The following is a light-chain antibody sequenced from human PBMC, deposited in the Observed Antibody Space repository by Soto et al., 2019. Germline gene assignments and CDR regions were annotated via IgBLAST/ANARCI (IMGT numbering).Light chain of an antibody. J-gene: IGKJ5*01. CDR3: QQYGSSPIT. Sequence: ELVLTQSPGTLSLSPGESAALSCRASQPVSSNFLAWYQQKPGQAHRLLIYGAYSRATGIQDRFSGSGSGTDFTLTIRRLEPEDFAVYYCQQYGSSPITFGQGTRLEIK. CDR1: QPVSSNF. CDR2: GAY. V-gene: IGKV3-20*01.